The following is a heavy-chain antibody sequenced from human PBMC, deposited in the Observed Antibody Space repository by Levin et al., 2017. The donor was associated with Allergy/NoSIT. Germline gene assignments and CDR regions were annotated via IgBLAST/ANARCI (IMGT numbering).Heavy chain of an antibody. CDR2: ISYDGSNK. CDR1: GFTFSSYG. J-gene: IGHJ1*01. D-gene: IGHD6-13*01. Sequence: QSGGSLRLSCAASGFTFSSYGMHWVRQAPGKGLEWVAVISYDGSNKYYADSVKGRFTISRDNSKNTLYLQMNSLRAEDTAVYYCAKDSESSSWHPYFQHWRQGTLVTVSS. CDR3: AKDSESSSWHPYFQH. V-gene: IGHV3-30*18.